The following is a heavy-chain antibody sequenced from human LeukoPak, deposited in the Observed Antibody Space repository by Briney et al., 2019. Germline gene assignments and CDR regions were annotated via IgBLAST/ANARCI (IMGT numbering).Heavy chain of an antibody. CDR3: ARDDCSGGSCFLFDY. Sequence: PSETLSLTCTVSGGSISSYYWSWIRQPPGKGLEWIGYIYYSGSTNYNPSLKSRVTISVDRSKNQFSLKLSSVTAADTAVYYCARDDCSGGSCFLFDYWGQGTLVTVSS. CDR2: IYYSGST. J-gene: IGHJ4*02. D-gene: IGHD2-15*01. CDR1: GGSISSYY. V-gene: IGHV4-59*01.